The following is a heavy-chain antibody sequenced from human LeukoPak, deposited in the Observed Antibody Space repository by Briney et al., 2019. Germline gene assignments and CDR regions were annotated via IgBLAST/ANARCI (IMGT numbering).Heavy chain of an antibody. J-gene: IGHJ6*02. V-gene: IGHV3-7*05. D-gene: IGHD6-25*01. CDR2: IKQGGSEK. CDR1: GFTFRNYW. Sequence: GGSLRLSCAASGFTFRNYWITWVRQAPGKGLEWVANIKQGGSEKHYVDSVKGRFTISRDDATNSLYLQMNSLRIEDTAVYYCAREGQRSYGMDVWGQGTTVTVSS. CDR3: AREGQRSYGMDV.